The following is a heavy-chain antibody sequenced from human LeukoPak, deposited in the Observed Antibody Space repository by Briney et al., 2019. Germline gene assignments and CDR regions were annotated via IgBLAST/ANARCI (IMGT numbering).Heavy chain of an antibody. Sequence: GGSLRLSCAASGFTFSSYEMNWVRQAPGKGLEWVSYISSSGSTIYYADSVKGRFTISRDDSKNTLYLQMNSLRAEDTAVYYCAKDEDHDYGDYYFDSWGQGTLVTVSS. J-gene: IGHJ4*02. CDR2: ISSSGSTI. CDR3: AKDEDHDYGDYYFDS. D-gene: IGHD4-17*01. V-gene: IGHV3-48*03. CDR1: GFTFSSYE.